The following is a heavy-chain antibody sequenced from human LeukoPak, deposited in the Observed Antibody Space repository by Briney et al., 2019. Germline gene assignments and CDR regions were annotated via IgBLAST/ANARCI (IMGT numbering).Heavy chain of an antibody. CDR1: GFTFSSYA. Sequence: GGSLRLSCAASGFTFSSYAMSWVRQAPGKGLEWVSLINDSGGNTYYADSVKGRFTISRDNAKNSLYLQMNSLRAEDTAVYYCARVELAPYYYYMDVWGKGTTVTVSS. V-gene: IGHV3-23*01. J-gene: IGHJ6*03. CDR3: ARVELAPYYYYMDV. CDR2: INDSGGNT. D-gene: IGHD1-26*01.